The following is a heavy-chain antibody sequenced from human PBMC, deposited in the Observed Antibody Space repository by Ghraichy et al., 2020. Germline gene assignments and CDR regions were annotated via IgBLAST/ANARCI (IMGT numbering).Heavy chain of an antibody. J-gene: IGHJ6*02. CDR3: AKAHPPVVVPAAVYYYGMDV. CDR2: ISGSGGST. CDR1: GFTFSSYA. D-gene: IGHD2-2*01. Sequence: GESLNISCAASGFTFSSYAMSWVRRAPGKGLEWVSAISGSGGSTYYADSVKGRFTISRDNSKNTLYLQMNSLRAEDTAVYYCAKAHPPVVVPAAVYYYGMDVWGQGTTVTVSS. V-gene: IGHV3-23*01.